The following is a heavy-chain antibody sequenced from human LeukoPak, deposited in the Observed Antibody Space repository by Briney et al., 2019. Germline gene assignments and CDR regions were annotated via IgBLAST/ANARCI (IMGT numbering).Heavy chain of an antibody. J-gene: IGHJ3*02. D-gene: IGHD4-17*01. CDR2: IYYSGST. V-gene: IGHV4-31*03. CDR3: AREPFRDYGDYVRAFDI. Sequence: SQTLSLTCTVSGGSISSGGYYWSWVRQHPGKGLEWIGYIYYSGSTYYNPSLKSRVIISVDTSKNQFSLKLSSVTAADTAVYYCAREPFRDYGDYVRAFDIWGQGTMVTVSS. CDR1: GGSISSGGYY.